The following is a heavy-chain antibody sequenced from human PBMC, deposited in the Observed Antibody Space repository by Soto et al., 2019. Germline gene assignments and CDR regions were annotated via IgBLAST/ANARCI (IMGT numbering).Heavy chain of an antibody. D-gene: IGHD3-10*01. V-gene: IGHV1-2*02. Sequence: QVQLVQSGAEVKRPGASVKVSCETSGYTFIGYYVHWVRQVPGQGLEWMGWINPNNGGTKYAQRFQGRLTMTRDTSINTAYMELSRLTTDDTVVYYCARRRGNYPITEFLQYWGQGTLITVSS. J-gene: IGHJ1*01. CDR1: GYTFIGYY. CDR2: INPNNGGT. CDR3: ARRRGNYPITEFLQY.